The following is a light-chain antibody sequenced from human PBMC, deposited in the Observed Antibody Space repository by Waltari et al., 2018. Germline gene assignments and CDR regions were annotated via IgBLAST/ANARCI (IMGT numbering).Light chain of an antibody. CDR2: RNN. CDR3: ASWDDSLSVGV. Sequence: QSVLTQPPSSYGTPGQRVPIPCSGNNSNLGTTYVYWYQQFPGTAPKLLIQRNNQRPSGVPDRFSGSKSGTSASLAISGLRSEDEADYYCASWDDSLSVGVFGGGTKLTVL. CDR1: NSNLGTTY. V-gene: IGLV1-47*01. J-gene: IGLJ3*02.